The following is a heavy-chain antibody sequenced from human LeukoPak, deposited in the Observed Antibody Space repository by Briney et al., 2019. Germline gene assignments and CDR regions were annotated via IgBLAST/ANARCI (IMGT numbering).Heavy chain of an antibody. Sequence: GGSLRLSCAASGFTFSSYAMSWVRQAPGKGLEWVSAISGSGGSTYYADSVKGRFTISRDNAKNTLYLQMKSLRAEDTAVYYCARSHRGAYYYYGMDVWGQGTTVTVSS. D-gene: IGHD3-16*01. V-gene: IGHV3-23*01. J-gene: IGHJ6*02. CDR3: ARSHRGAYYYYGMDV. CDR2: ISGSGGST. CDR1: GFTFSSYA.